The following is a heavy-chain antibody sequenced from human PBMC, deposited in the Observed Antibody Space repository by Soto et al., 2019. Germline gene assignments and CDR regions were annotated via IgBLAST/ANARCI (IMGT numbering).Heavy chain of an antibody. CDR3: ARDRSQPFTLDY. CDR1: GGSISSSNYH. J-gene: IGHJ4*02. V-gene: IGHV4-39*02. CDR2: FYYSGAT. D-gene: IGHD2-2*01. Sequence: SETLSLTCTVSGGSISSSNYHWSWIRQPPGKGLEWIGSFYYSGATYYNPSLRSRVTISVDTSKNQFSLKLSSVTAADTALYYCARDRSQPFTLDYWGQGTLVIGSS.